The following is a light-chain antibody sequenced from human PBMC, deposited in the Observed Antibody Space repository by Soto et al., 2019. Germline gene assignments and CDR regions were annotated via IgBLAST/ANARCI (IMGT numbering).Light chain of an antibody. CDR1: QTVSDNY. CDR2: GAS. CDR3: QQDGGSPRVS. V-gene: IGKV3-20*01. Sequence: EILLTQSPGALSLSPGERATLSCRASQTVSDNYLAWYQQKPGQAPRLLIYGASTRATDIPDRFSGSGSGTDFTLTISRREPEDFAVYYWQQDGGSPRVSFGGGTKGEIK. J-gene: IGKJ4*01.